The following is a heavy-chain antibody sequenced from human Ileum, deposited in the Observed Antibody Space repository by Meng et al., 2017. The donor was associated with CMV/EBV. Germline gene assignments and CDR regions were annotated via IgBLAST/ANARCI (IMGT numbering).Heavy chain of an antibody. V-gene: IGHV4-34*01. CDR1: GGSVSGYY. CDR3: ASGKSNLEY. J-gene: IGHJ4*02. CDR2: FNHYGST. Sequence: QVPPQEVGAGLWQLSETLSLTGAGYGGSVSGYYWSWIRQVPGKGLEWIGEFNHYGSTNYNPSLKSRATISVDTSKNQFSLNLSSVTAADTAVYYCASGKSNLEYWGQGTLVTVSS. D-gene: IGHD4-11*01.